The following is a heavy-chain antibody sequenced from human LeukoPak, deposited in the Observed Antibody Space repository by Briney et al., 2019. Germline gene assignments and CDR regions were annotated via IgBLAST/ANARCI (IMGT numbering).Heavy chain of an antibody. CDR3: ARPDVGDYNTFGI. Sequence: ASVKVSCKASGYTFSSYYMHWVRQAPGQGLEWMGIINPTGGSTVYAQKFQGRVTMTRDTSTSTVYMELSSLRSEDTAVYYCARPDVGDYNTFGIWGQGTMVTVSS. D-gene: IGHD4-17*01. V-gene: IGHV1-46*01. J-gene: IGHJ3*02. CDR1: GYTFSSYY. CDR2: INPTGGST.